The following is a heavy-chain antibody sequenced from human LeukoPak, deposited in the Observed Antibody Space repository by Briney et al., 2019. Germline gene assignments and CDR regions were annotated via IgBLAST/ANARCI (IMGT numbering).Heavy chain of an antibody. Sequence: GGSLRLSCAASGFTFSSYSMNWVRQAPEKGLEWVSYITSSSSTRYYADSVKGRFTISRDNAKNSLYLQMNSLRDEDTAVYYCARDYYDSSGHYYVDYWGQGTLVTVSS. CDR1: GFTFSSYS. CDR3: ARDYYDSSGHYYVDY. J-gene: IGHJ4*02. CDR2: ITSSSSTR. D-gene: IGHD3-22*01. V-gene: IGHV3-48*02.